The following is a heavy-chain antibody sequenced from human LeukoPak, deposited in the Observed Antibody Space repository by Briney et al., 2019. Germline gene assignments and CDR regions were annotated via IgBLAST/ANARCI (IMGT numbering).Heavy chain of an antibody. CDR2: ISGSGGST. J-gene: IGHJ4*02. D-gene: IGHD5-18*01. CDR3: AKDLSYGFDY. V-gene: IGHV3-23*01. CDR1: GFTFSSYA. Sequence: GGSLRLSCAASGFTFSSYATSWVRQAPGKGLEWVSAISGSGGSTYYADSVKGRFTISRDNSKSTLYLQLNGLRGEDTAIYYCAKDLSYGFDYWGQGTLVTVSS.